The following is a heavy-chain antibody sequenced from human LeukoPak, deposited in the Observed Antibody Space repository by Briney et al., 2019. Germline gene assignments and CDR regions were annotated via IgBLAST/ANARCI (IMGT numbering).Heavy chain of an antibody. CDR2: ISGSGCST. V-gene: IGHV3-23*01. J-gene: IGHJ4*02. CDR1: GFTFSSYE. D-gene: IGHD3-10*01. CDR3: AKDVVTMVRGVPDY. Sequence: PGGSLRLSCAASGFTFSSYEMNWVRQAPGKGLEWVSAISGSGCSTYYADSVKGRFTISRGNSKNTLYLQMNSLRAEDTAVYYCAKDVVTMVRGVPDYWGQGTLVTVSS.